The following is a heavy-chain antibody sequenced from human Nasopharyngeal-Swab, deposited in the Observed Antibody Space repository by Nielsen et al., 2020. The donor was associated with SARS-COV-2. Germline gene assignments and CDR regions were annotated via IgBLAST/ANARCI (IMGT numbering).Heavy chain of an antibody. CDR1: GFTLSTYE. CDR3: ARVDLALSNYFDY. V-gene: IGHV3-48*03. D-gene: IGHD3-10*01. J-gene: IGHJ4*02. Sequence: GGSLRLSCAASGFTLSTYEMNWVRQTPGKGLGWVSYISSIASTIYYADSVKGRFTISRDNATNSLYLHMNSLTDEDTAIYYCARVDLALSNYFDYWGQGTMVTVSS. CDR2: ISSIASTI.